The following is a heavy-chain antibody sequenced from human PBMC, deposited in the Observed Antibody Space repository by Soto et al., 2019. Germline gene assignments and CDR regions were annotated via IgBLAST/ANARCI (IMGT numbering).Heavy chain of an antibody. CDR3: TAPLTSAMDV. CDR1: QYNFMNFW. CDR2: IFPADSDT. J-gene: IGHJ6*02. V-gene: IGHV5-51*01. Sequence: ESLKISCKGSQYNFMNFWVGWVRQMPGKGLEWMGIIFPADSDTRFSPSFQGRVTMSVDKSTYTAYLQWSSLDASDTAIYYCTAPLTSAMDVWVQGTPVTVSS. D-gene: IGHD4-4*01.